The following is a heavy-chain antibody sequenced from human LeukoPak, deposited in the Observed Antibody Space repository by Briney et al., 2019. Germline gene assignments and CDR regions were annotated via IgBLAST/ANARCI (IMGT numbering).Heavy chain of an antibody. CDR3: ARARLEWLLHYFDY. CDR1: GDSISTSSYY. J-gene: IGHJ4*02. D-gene: IGHD3-3*01. V-gene: IGHV4-39*07. Sequence: PSETLSLTCTVSGDSISTSSYYWGWIRQPPGKGLEWIGSIYYTGSTYYNPSLKSRVTISVDTSKNQFSLKLSSVTAADTAFYYCARARLEWLLHYFDYWGQGTLVTVSS. CDR2: IYYTGST.